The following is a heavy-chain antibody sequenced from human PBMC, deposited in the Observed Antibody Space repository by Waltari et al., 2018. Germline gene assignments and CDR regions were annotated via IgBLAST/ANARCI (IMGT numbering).Heavy chain of an antibody. J-gene: IGHJ3*02. CDR3: ASYLWSSSSAFDI. V-gene: IGHV1-2*06. CDR2: INPNSGGT. D-gene: IGHD6-6*01. Sequence: QVQLVQSGAEVKKPGASVKVSCKAHGYTFTGYYIPWVRQAPGQGLEWMGRINPNSGGTNYAQKFQGRVTMTRDTSISTAYMELSRLRSDDTAVYYCASYLWSSSSAFDIWGQGTMVTVSS. CDR1: GYTFTGYY.